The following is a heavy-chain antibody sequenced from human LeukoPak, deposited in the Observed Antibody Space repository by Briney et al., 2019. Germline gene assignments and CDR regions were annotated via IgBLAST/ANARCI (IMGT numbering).Heavy chain of an antibody. CDR1: GYTFTSYG. CDR3: ARDMEGYCSSTSCYSGFLDY. CDR2: ISAYNGNT. J-gene: IGHJ4*02. V-gene: IGHV1-18*04. Sequence: ASVKVSCKASGYTFTSYGISWVRQAPGQGLEWMGWISAYNGNTNYAQKLQGRVTMTTDTSTSTAYMELRSLRFDDTAVYYCARDMEGYCSSTSCYSGFLDYWGQGTLVTVSS. D-gene: IGHD2-2*01.